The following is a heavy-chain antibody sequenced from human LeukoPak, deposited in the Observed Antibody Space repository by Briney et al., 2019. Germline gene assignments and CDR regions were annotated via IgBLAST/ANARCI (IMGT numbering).Heavy chain of an antibody. V-gene: IGHV4-4*02. CDR1: GGSISSSNW. J-gene: IGHJ4*02. CDR2: IYHSGST. CDR3: ARRFGYNYEGDFYYFDY. D-gene: IGHD5-24*01. Sequence: SETLSLTCAVSGGSISSSNWWSWVRQPPGEGLEWIGEIYHSGSTNYNPSLKSRVTISVDKSKNQFSLKLSSVTAADTAVYYCARRFGYNYEGDFYYFDYWGQGTLVTVSS.